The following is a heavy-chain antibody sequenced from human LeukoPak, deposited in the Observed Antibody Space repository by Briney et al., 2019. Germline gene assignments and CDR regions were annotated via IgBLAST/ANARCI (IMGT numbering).Heavy chain of an antibody. CDR2: IYYSGST. D-gene: IGHD3-9*01. V-gene: IGHV4-31*03. CDR3: ARQEHHYDILTGYTYYYYGMDV. Sequence: SQTLSLTCTVSGGSISSGGYYWSWIRQHPGKGLEWIGYIYYSGSTYYNPSLKSRVTISVDTSKNQFSLKLSSVTAADTAVYYCARQEHHYDILTGYTYYYYGMDVWGQGTTVTVSS. CDR1: GGSISSGGYY. J-gene: IGHJ6*02.